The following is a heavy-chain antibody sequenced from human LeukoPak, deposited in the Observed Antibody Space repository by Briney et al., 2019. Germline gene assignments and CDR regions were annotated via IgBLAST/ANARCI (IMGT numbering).Heavy chain of an antibody. CDR1: GFTFSSYG. V-gene: IGHV3-33*01. CDR3: ARGMGYHYYYYYMDV. J-gene: IGHJ6*03. D-gene: IGHD2-2*01. CDR2: IWYDGSNK. Sequence: GRSLRLPCAASGFTFSSYGMHWVRQAPGKGLEWVAVIWYDGSNKYYADSVKGRFTISRDNSKNTLYLQMNSLRAEDTAVYYCARGMGYHYYYYYMDVWGKGTTVTVSS.